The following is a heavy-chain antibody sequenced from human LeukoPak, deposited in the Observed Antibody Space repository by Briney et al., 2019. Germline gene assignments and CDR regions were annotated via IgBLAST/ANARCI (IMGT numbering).Heavy chain of an antibody. Sequence: GGSLRLSCAASGFTFDDYGMSWVRQAPGKGLEWVSAISGSGGSTYYADSVKGRFTISRDNSKNTLYLQMNSLRAEDTAVYYCAKRIAAAGRGFDYWGQGTLVTVSS. V-gene: IGHV3-23*01. CDR2: ISGSGGST. CDR3: AKRIAAAGRGFDY. J-gene: IGHJ4*02. CDR1: GFTFDDYG. D-gene: IGHD6-13*01.